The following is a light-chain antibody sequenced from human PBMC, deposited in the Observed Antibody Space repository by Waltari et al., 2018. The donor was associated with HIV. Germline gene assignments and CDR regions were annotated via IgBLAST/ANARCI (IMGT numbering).Light chain of an antibody. CDR2: GNS. CDR3: QSYGSSLTTWV. Sequence: QSVLTQQPSVSGAPRQRGTISYTGHSANIRAGYDVHWYQQLPGTAPKLLIYGNSNRPSGVPDRFSGSKSGTSASLAITGLQAADEADYYCQSYGSSLTTWVFGGGTKLTVL. V-gene: IGLV1-40*01. J-gene: IGLJ3*02. CDR1: SANIRAGYD.